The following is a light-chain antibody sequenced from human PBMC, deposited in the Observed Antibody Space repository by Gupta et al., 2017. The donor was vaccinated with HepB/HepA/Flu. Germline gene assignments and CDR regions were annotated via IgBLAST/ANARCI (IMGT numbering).Light chain of an antibody. Sequence: EIVLTQSPGTLSLSPGERATLSCRASQSISNNYLAWYQQKPGQSPRLLFYGASNRATGIPDRFSGSGSGTAFTLTINRREPEDFAVYYCQHYDISPSRTFGQGTKVEIK. V-gene: IGKV3-20*01. CDR2: GAS. J-gene: IGKJ1*01. CDR3: QHYDISPSRT. CDR1: QSISNNY.